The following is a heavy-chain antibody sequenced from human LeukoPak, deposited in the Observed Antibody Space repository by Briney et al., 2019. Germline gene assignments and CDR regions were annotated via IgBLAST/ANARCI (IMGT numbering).Heavy chain of an antibody. CDR3: ARDNYGPLDY. D-gene: IGHD3-16*01. CDR2: IDPNSGGT. V-gene: IGHV1-2*02. Sequence: GASVKVSCLVSGYSFTALYIHWVRQAPGQGLEWMGWIDPNSGGTRSAHKFRGRVTMTRGASINTVYMDLSGLGSDDTAIYFCARDNYGPLDYWGQGTLVTVSS. J-gene: IGHJ4*02. CDR1: GYSFTALY.